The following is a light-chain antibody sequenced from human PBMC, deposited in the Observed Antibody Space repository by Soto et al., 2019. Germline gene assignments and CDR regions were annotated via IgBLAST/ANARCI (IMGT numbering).Light chain of an antibody. CDR3: QQANSFPIT. J-gene: IGKJ5*01. Sequence: DIQMTQSPSSVSASVVDRVTVTCRASQGIGSWLAWYQKKPGKAPILLIYAASSLQSGVPSRFSGSGSGTDFTLTISSLQPEDCAIYFCQQANSFPITFGQGTRLEI. V-gene: IGKV1-12*01. CDR2: AAS. CDR1: QGIGSW.